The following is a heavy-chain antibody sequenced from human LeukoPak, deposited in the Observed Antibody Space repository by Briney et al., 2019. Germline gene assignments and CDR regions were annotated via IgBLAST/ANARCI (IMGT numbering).Heavy chain of an antibody. V-gene: IGHV4-34*01. J-gene: IGHJ6*03. Sequence: SETLSLTCAVYGGSFSGYYWSWIRQPPGKGLEWIGEINHSGSTNYNPSLKSRVTISVDTSKNQFSLKLSSVTAADTAVYYCARLIGVPAATKHYYYYYMDVWGKGTTVTISS. CDR1: GGSFSGYY. D-gene: IGHD2-2*01. CDR3: ARLIGVPAATKHYYYYYMDV. CDR2: INHSGST.